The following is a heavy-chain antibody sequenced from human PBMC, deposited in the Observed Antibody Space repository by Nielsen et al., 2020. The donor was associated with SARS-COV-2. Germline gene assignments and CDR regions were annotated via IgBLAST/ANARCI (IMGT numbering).Heavy chain of an antibody. D-gene: IGHD3-10*01. CDR3: AKGERGITILFEN. J-gene: IGHJ4*02. V-gene: IGHV3-74*01. Sequence: GESLKISCAASGFTFIDYWMHWVRQAPGKGLMWVSRVNSDGRTTDYAGSVKGRFTISRDDSKNTVYLQMNSLRAEDTALYYCAKGERGITILFENWGQGRLVTVSS. CDR1: GFTFIDYW. CDR2: VNSDGRTT.